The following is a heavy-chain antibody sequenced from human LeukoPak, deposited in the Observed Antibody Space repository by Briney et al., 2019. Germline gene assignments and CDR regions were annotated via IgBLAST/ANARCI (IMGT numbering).Heavy chain of an antibody. D-gene: IGHD2-8*01. CDR3: AKGVHFDY. V-gene: IGHV3-9*01. J-gene: IGHJ4*02. CDR2: ISWNSGSI. Sequence: GGSLRLSFAASGFTLYDYAMHWGRQAPGKGLEWVSGISWNSGSIGYADSVKGRFTISRDNAKNSLYLQMNSLRAEDTALYYCAKGVHFDYWGQGTLVTVSS. CDR1: GFTLYDYA.